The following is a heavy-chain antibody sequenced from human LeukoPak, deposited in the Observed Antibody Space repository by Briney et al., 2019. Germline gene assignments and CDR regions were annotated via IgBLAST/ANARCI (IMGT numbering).Heavy chain of an antibody. V-gene: IGHV3-30*18. CDR3: AKASTAIDY. Sequence: PGGSLRLSCAASGFTFSSYGMHWVRQAPGKGLEWVAVISYDGSNKYYADSVKGRFTISRDNSKNTLYLQMNSLRAEVTAVYYCAKASTAIDYWGQGTLVTVSS. CDR1: GFTFSSYG. J-gene: IGHJ4*02. D-gene: IGHD2-21*02. CDR2: ISYDGSNK.